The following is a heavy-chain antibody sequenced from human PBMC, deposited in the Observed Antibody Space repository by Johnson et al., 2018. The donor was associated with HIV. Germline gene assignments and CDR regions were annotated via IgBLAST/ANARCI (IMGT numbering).Heavy chain of an antibody. D-gene: IGHD3-16*01. Sequence: QVQLVESGGGVVQPGRSLRLSCAASGFTFSSYAMHWVRQAPGKGLEWVAVISYDGSNKYYADSVKGRFTISRDNSKNTLYLQMNSLRAEDTAVYYCAREGEVGRAFDIWGQGTTVIVSS. CDR3: AREGEVGRAFDI. V-gene: IGHV3-30*04. CDR2: ISYDGSNK. CDR1: GFTFSSYA. J-gene: IGHJ3*02.